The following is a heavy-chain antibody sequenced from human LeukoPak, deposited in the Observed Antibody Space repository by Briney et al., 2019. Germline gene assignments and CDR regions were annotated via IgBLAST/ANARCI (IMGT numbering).Heavy chain of an antibody. Sequence: PGGSLRLSCAASGFTFSSYAMSWVRQAPGKGLEWVSAISGSGGSTYYADSVKGRFTISRDNSKNTLYLQMNSLRAEDTAAYYCAKDHHYDFWSGYYHNYYYGMDVWGQGTTVTVSS. J-gene: IGHJ6*02. CDR2: ISGSGGST. V-gene: IGHV3-23*01. CDR1: GFTFSSYA. CDR3: AKDHHYDFWSGYYHNYYYGMDV. D-gene: IGHD3-3*01.